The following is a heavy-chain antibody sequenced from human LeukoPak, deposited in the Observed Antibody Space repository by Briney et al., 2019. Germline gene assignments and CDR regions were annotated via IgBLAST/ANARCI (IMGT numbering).Heavy chain of an antibody. Sequence: PSETLSLTCSVSGGSMNTYYWSWIRQPAGAGLEWIGRIYSSGGTYCNPSLKSRVTVSIDTSRNQFPLNLSSVTAADTAVYYCARGGADAYDVYYLDVWGTGTTVTVSS. V-gene: IGHV4-4*07. D-gene: IGHD5-12*01. CDR3: ARGGADAYDVYYLDV. CDR1: GGSMNTYY. J-gene: IGHJ6*03. CDR2: IYSSGGT.